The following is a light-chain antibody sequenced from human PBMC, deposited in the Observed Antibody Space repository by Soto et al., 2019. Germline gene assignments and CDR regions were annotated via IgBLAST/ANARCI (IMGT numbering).Light chain of an antibody. V-gene: IGKV3-15*01. J-gene: IGKJ4*01. CDR3: QQYNNWPPLT. CDR1: QSVSSN. Sequence: EIVMTQSPATLSVSPGERATLSCRASQSVSSNLAWYQQKPGRALRLLIYGASTRATGIPARFSGSGSGTEFTLTISSLLSEDFAVYYCQQYNNWPPLTFGGGTKVEIQ. CDR2: GAS.